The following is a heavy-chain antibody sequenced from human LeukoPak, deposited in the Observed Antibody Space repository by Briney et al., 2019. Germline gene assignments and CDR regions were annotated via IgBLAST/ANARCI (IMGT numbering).Heavy chain of an antibody. CDR2: INKDATIT. D-gene: IGHD2/OR15-2a*01. V-gene: IGHV3-74*01. J-gene: IGHJ3*02. CDR3: ARSGIGRGFDI. Sequence: QPGGSLRLSCAASAFSMNDFWMHWVRQGPGKGLEWVPRINKDATITTYADSVKGRFTVSRDNVKNMVYLDMNGLRGDDTAVYYCARSGIGRGFDIWGRGATVTVSS. CDR1: AFSMNDFW.